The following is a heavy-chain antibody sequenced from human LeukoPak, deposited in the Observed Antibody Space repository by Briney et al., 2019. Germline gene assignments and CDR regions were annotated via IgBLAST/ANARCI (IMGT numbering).Heavy chain of an antibody. CDR3: AVTIFGVVRWFDP. CDR2: IIPIFGTA. V-gene: IGHV1-69*01. D-gene: IGHD3-3*01. CDR1: GGTLSSYA. J-gene: IGHJ5*02. Sequence: GASVKVSCKASGGTLSSYAISWVRQAPGQGLEWMGGIIPIFGTANYAQKFRGRVTITADESTSTAYMELSSLRSEDTAVYYCAVTIFGVVRWFDPWGQGTLVTVSS.